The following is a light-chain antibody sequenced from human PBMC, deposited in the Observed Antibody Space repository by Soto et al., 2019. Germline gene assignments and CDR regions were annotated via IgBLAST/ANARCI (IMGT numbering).Light chain of an antibody. V-gene: IGLV1-44*01. CDR1: NSNIGSGS. CDR2: NNH. CDR3: AAWDDSLTAVL. Sequence: QSVLIQPPSASGTPGQWVSISCSGSNSNIGSGSVNWYQQLPGAAPKLLIYNNHQRPSGVPDRFSGSKSDTSASLAISGLQSADEADYYCAAWDDSLTAVLFGGGTKLTVL. J-gene: IGLJ3*02.